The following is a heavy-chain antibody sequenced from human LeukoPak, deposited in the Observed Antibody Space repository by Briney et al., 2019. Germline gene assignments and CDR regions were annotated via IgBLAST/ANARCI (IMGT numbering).Heavy chain of an antibody. J-gene: IGHJ4*02. D-gene: IGHD6-19*01. V-gene: IGHV4-59*01. CDR3: ARWDCSSGTCFHLDY. CDR1: GGSFSGYY. CDR2: IYYTGKP. Sequence: SETLSLTCAVYGGSFSGYYWGWIRQPPGGTLEYIGHIYYTGKPDYNPSLKSRVTMSVDTSKNQFSLRLSSVTAADTAVYYCARWDCSSGTCFHLDYWGQGTLVTVSS.